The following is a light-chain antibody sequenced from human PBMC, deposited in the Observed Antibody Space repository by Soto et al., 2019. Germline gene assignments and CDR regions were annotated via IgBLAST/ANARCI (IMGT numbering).Light chain of an antibody. CDR1: NSDVESYNL. Sequence: QSALTQPASVSGSPGQSITISCTGTNSDVESYNLVSWFRQHPGEAPKLIVYEGTKRPSGVSNRFSGSKSGNPASLTISGLQAEDAANYYCCSYAGTATVFGTGTKLTVL. V-gene: IGLV2-23*03. J-gene: IGLJ1*01. CDR2: EGT. CDR3: CSYAGTATV.